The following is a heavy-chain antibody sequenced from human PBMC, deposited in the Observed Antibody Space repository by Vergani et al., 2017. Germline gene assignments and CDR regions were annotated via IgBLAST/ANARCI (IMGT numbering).Heavy chain of an antibody. CDR3: ARSRVGYCSSTSCPLSAFDI. CDR2: ISPDGFST. J-gene: IGHJ3*02. Sequence: QVQLVQSGAEVGKPGASVKISCKASGYTFTAYYIHWVRQAPEQGLEWVGVISPDGFSTFYAQKFQGRVTITRDTSTSTVYVEVTSLRSDDTAVYYCARSRVGYCSSTSCPLSAFDIWGQGTMVTVSS. V-gene: IGHV1-46*01. CDR1: GYTFTAYY. D-gene: IGHD2-2*01.